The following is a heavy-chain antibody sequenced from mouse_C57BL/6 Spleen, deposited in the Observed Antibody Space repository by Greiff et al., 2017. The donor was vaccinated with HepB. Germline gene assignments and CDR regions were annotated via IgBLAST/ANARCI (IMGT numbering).Heavy chain of an antibody. CDR3: ARWGYGYVDY. D-gene: IGHD2-10*02. J-gene: IGHJ2*01. CDR1: GYTFTSYW. Sequence: QVQLKESGAELVMPGASVKLSCKASGYTFTSYWMHWVKQRPGQGLEWIGEIDPSDSYTNYNQKFKGKSTLTVDKSSSTAYMQLSSLTSEDSAVYYCARWGYGYVDYWGQGTTLTVSS. V-gene: IGHV1-69*01. CDR2: IDPSDSYT.